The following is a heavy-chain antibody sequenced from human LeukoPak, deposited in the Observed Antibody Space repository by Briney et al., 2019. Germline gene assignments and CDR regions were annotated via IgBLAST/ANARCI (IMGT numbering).Heavy chain of an antibody. J-gene: IGHJ4*02. CDR1: GYTFTSYY. Sequence: ASVKVSCKASGYTFTSYYMHWVRQAPGQGLEWMGIINPSGGSTSYAQKFQGRVTMTRDTSTSTVYMELSSLRSEDTAVYYCTTGGKVGGYDYPFDYWARKPWSPSPQ. V-gene: IGHV1-46*01. CDR3: TTGGKVGGYDYPFDY. CDR2: INPSGGST. D-gene: IGHD5-12*01.